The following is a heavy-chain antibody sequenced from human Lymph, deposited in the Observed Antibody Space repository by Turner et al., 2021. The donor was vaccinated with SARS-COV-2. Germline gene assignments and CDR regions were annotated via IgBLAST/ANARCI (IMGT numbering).Heavy chain of an antibody. CDR3: AKDGYDGIYCGGGSCYSGWFDP. J-gene: IGHJ5*02. CDR1: AFTFSSYT. D-gene: IGHD2-15*01. V-gene: IGHV3-23*01. CDR2: ISGSGAST. Sequence: EVQLLESGGGLVQPGASLRLSGSAPAFTFSSYTMSWVRQAPGKGLQWVSAISGSGASTYYANSVKGRFTSSTNNSKNTLYLQKKSLRVEDTAVYYCAKDGYDGIYCGGGSCYSGWFDPWGQGTLVTVSS.